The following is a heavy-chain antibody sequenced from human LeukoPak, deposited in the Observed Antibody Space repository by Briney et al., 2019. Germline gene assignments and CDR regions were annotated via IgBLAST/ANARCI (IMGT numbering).Heavy chain of an antibody. J-gene: IGHJ5*02. CDR3: ARAYYSASWFPH. D-gene: IGHD3-10*01. V-gene: IGHV4-34*01. CDR1: GVSLSGYY. CDR2: INHSGRT. Sequence: SETLSLTCAVSGVSLSGYYWGWIRQTPGKGLEWIGEINHSGRTNYNPSLKSRVTISADTSKNQFSLELRSVTAADTAVYYCARAYYSASWFPHWGQGALVTVSS.